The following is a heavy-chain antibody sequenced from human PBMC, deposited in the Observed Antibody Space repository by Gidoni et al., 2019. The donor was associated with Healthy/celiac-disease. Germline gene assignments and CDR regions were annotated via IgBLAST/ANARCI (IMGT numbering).Heavy chain of an antibody. CDR2: ISGSGGST. D-gene: IGHD6-6*01. CDR1: GFNFSRYA. V-gene: IGHV3-23*01. Sequence: EVQLLESGGGLVQPGGSLRLSCAASGFNFSRYAMSSVRQAPGKGLEWVSAISGSGGSTEYADSVKGRCTSYRDNSKNTLYLQRNSRRAEDKDVYYCAKEHWEVYSSSRADFDIWGQGTMVTVSS. J-gene: IGHJ3*02. CDR3: AKEHWEVYSSSRADFDI.